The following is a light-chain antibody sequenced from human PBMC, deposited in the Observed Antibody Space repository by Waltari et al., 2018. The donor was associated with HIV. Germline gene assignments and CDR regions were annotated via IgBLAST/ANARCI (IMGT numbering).Light chain of an antibody. J-gene: IGLJ3*02. CDR3: CSYAGSYTWV. Sequence: QSALTQPRSVSGSPGQSVTISCTGTSSDVGGYNYVSWYQQHPGKAPQLMIYDVSNRPSGVPDPFSGAKSGHTASLTISGLQAEDEADYYCCSYAGSYTWVFGGGTKLTVL. V-gene: IGLV2-11*01. CDR1: SSDVGGYNY. CDR2: DVS.